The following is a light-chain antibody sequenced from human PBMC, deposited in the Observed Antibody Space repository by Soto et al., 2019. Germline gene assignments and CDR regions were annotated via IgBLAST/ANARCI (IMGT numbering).Light chain of an antibody. CDR2: AAS. CDR1: QSISSY. Sequence: DIQMTQSPSSLSASVGDRVTITCRASQSISSYLNWYQQKPGKAPKLLIYAASSLQSGVPSRFSGSGSGTDFTLTISSLQPEDFATYYCQQSYSTPTFGQVTKVEI. V-gene: IGKV1-39*01. J-gene: IGKJ1*01. CDR3: QQSYSTPT.